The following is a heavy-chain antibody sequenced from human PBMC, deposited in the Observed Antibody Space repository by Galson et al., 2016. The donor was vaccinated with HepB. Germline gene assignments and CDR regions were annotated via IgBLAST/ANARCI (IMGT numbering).Heavy chain of an antibody. V-gene: IGHV3-30-3*01. CDR2: SFHDEDYT. J-gene: IGHJ3*02. Sequence: SLRLSCAASGFTLSKYHMHWVRQAPGKGLEWVALSFHDEDYTYYPDSVKGRFTISRDNTKGTVYLHMNSLRDEDTAVYFCTRDANDAFDIWGQGTMVTVSS. CDR3: TRDANDAFDI. CDR1: GFTLSKYH.